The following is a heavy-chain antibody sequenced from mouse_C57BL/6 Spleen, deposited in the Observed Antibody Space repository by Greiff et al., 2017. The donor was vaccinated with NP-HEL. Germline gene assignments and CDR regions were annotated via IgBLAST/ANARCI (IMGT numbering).Heavy chain of an antibody. CDR1: GYTFTSYW. CDR2: IDPSGSYT. Sequence: VQLQQPGAELVKPGASVKLSCKASGYTFTSYWMQWVKQRPGQGLEWIGEIDPSGSYTYYNQKFKGKATLTVDTSSSTAYMQLRSLTSEDSAVYYCATGAGYEDAMDDWGQGTSVTVSS. J-gene: IGHJ4*01. V-gene: IGHV1-50*01. D-gene: IGHD2-2*01. CDR3: ATGAGYEDAMDD.